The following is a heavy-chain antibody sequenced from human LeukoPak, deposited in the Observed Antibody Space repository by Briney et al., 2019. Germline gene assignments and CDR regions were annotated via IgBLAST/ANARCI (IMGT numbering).Heavy chain of an antibody. J-gene: IGHJ4*02. Sequence: GGSLRLSCAASGFTFSSYSMNWVRQAPGKGLEWVSYISSSSSTIYYADSVKGRFTISRDNAKNSLCLQMNSLRAEDTAVYYCARGVLYWGQGTLVTVSS. D-gene: IGHD3-10*01. CDR2: ISSSSSTI. CDR1: GFTFSSYS. CDR3: ARGVLY. V-gene: IGHV3-48*01.